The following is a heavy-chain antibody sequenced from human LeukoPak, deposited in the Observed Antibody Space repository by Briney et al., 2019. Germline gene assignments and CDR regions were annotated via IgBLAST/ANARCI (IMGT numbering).Heavy chain of an antibody. J-gene: IGHJ4*02. D-gene: IGHD2-21*01. CDR3: ARDDVVAGYDY. V-gene: IGHV1-8*01. CDR1: GYTFTNYD. CDR2: MNPNSGNT. Sequence: GASVKVSCKASGYTFTNYDINWVRQAAGQGLEWMGWMNPNSGNTGYAQKFQGRVTMTRNTSISTAYMELSSLRPDDTAVYYCARDDVVAGYDYWGQGTLVTVSS.